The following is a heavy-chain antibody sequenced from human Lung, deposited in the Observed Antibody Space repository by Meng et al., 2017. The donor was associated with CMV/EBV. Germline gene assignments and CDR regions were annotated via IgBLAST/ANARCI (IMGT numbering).Heavy chain of an antibody. J-gene: IGHJ4*02. CDR2: INAYNGDT. CDR3: ARVEVGITSGDY. CDR1: GYTLTTFG. Sequence: QVQRVHAGAEVKKPGASVEVSCKASGYTLTTFGINWVRQAPGQGLEWMGWINAYNGDTNYAQTLQGRVTMTTDTSTSTAYMELRSLRSDDTAVYYCARVEVGITSGDYWGQGTLVTVSS. D-gene: IGHD1-26*01. V-gene: IGHV1-18*01.